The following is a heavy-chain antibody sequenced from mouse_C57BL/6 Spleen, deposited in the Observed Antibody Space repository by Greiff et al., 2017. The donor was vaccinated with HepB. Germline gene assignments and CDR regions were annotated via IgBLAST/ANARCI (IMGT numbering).Heavy chain of an antibody. CDR3: ASGGYHLFAY. CDR2: ISYDGSN. V-gene: IGHV3-6*01. J-gene: IGHJ3*01. CDR1: GYSITSGYY. D-gene: IGHD2-2*01. Sequence: VQLQQSGPGLVKPSQSLSLTCSVTGYSITSGYYWNWIRQFPGNKLEWMGYISYDGSNNYNPSLKNRIFITRDTSKNQFFLKLNSVTTEDTATYYCASGGYHLFAYWGQGTLVTVSA.